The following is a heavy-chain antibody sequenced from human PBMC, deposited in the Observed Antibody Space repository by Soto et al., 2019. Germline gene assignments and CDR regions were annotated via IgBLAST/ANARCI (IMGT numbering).Heavy chain of an antibody. CDR3: ASYATGDFDY. D-gene: IGHD2-8*02. CDR2: IYYSGST. J-gene: IGHJ4*02. Sequence: SETLSLTCTVSGGSISSYYWSWIRQPPGKGLEWIGYIYYSGSTNYNPSLKSRVTISVDTSKNQFSLKLSSVTAADTAVYYCASYATGDFDYWGQGTLVTVSS. CDR1: GGSISSYY. V-gene: IGHV4-59*01.